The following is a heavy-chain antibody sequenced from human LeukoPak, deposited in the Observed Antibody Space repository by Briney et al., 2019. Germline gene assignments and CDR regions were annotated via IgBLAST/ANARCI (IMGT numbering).Heavy chain of an antibody. D-gene: IGHD4-17*01. V-gene: IGHV4-38-2*02. CDR3: ARDLRGYYYMDV. CDR2: IYHSGST. J-gene: IGHJ6*03. Sequence: KPSETLSLTCTVSGYSISSGYYWGWIRQPPGKGLEWIGGIYHSGSTYYNPSLKSRVTISVDTSKNQFSLKLSSVTAADTAVYYCARDLRGYYYMDVWGKGTTVTVSS. CDR1: GYSISSGYY.